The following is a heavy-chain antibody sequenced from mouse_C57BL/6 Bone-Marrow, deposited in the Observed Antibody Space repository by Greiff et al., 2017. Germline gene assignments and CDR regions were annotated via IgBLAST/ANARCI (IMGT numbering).Heavy chain of an antibody. CDR1: GFSFNTYA. D-gene: IGHD2-4*01. CDR2: IRSKSNNYAT. CDR3: VRHDDYDGDWYFDV. V-gene: IGHV10-1*01. Sequence: EVMLVESGGGLVQPKGSLKLSCAASGFSFNTYAMNWVRQAPGKGLEWVARIRSKSNNYATYYADSVKDRFTISRDDSESMLYLQMNNLKTEDTAMYYCVRHDDYDGDWYFDVWGTGTTVTVSS. J-gene: IGHJ1*03.